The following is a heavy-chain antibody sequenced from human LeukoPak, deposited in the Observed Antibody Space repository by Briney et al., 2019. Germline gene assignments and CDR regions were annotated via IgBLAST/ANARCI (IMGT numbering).Heavy chain of an antibody. CDR2: IYYSGST. D-gene: IGHD3-10*01. CDR1: GYSISSGYY. CDR3: AKPSNYYGSATDAFDF. J-gene: IGHJ3*01. V-gene: IGHV4-38-2*02. Sequence: SETLSLTCTVSGYSISSGYYWGWIRQPPGKGLEWIGNIYYSGSTYYNPSLKSRVTISVDTSKNHFSLKLNSVTAAGTAVYYCAKPSNYYGSATDAFDFWGQGTMVTVSS.